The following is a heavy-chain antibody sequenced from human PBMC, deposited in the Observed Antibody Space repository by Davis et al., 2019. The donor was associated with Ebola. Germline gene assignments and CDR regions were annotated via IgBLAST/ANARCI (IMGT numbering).Heavy chain of an antibody. Sequence: GGSLRLSCAASGFIFNTYDMHWIRQAPGKGLEWVAIIWYDGSNKFYGDSVKGRFTISRDNSKNTLYLQMNSLRAEDTAVYYCAKVGPIYGLLGGYGMDVWGQGTTVTVSS. V-gene: IGHV3-30*02. CDR2: IWYDGSNK. CDR3: AKVGPIYGLLGGYGMDV. J-gene: IGHJ6*02. D-gene: IGHD1-26*01. CDR1: GFIFNTYD.